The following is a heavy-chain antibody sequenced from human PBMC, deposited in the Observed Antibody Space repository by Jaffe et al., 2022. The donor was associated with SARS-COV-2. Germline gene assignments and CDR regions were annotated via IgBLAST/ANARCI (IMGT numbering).Heavy chain of an antibody. J-gene: IGHJ4*02. CDR3: AREKVADDYYFDY. CDR2: IHTNGGT. D-gene: IGHD2-21*02. Sequence: QVQLQESGPGLVKPSQTLSLTCTVSGGSITSGSYYWSWIRQPAGKGLEWIGRIHTNGGTNYNPSLRSRVTISRDTSKNQFSLNLNSVTAADTAVYYCAREKVADDYYFDYWGQGTLVTVSS. V-gene: IGHV4-61*02. CDR1: GGSITSGSYY.